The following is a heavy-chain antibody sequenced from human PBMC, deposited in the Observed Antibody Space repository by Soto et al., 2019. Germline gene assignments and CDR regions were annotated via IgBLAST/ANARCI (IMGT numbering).Heavy chain of an antibody. J-gene: IGHJ4*02. CDR3: ARGFKSYVLRFLEWLSHPAFFDY. CDR1: GGSFSGYY. CDR2: INHSGST. V-gene: IGHV4-34*01. D-gene: IGHD3-3*01. Sequence: PSETLSLTCAVYGGSFSGYYWSWIRQPPGKGLEWIGEINHSGSTNYNPSLKSRVTISVDTSKNQFSLKLSSVTAADTAVYYCARGFKSYVLRFLEWLSHPAFFDYWGQGTLVTVSS.